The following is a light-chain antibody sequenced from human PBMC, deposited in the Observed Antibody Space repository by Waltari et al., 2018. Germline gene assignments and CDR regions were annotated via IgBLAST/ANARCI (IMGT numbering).Light chain of an antibody. CDR3: QQYSSSPLT. CDR2: GAS. CDR1: QSVNNY. Sequence: EIVLTQSPGTLSLSPGERATLSCRASQSVNNYLAWFQQKPGQAPRPLIHGASSRATGIPYRFSGSESGTDFTLTISGLEPQDFAVYYCQQYSSSPLTFGPGTKVDIK. V-gene: IGKV3-20*01. J-gene: IGKJ3*01.